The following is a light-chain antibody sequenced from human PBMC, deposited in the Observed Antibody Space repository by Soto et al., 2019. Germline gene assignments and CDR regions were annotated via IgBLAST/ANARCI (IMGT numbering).Light chain of an antibody. CDR2: GAS. V-gene: IGKV3-15*01. CDR3: QQYNSWPPIT. Sequence: EILMTQSPATLFVSPGERPTLSCRASQSVSSNLAWYQQKPGQAPRLLIYGASTRATGIPDRFSGGGSGTEFTLTISSLQSEDFVVYYCQQYNSWPPITVGPGTRLEIK. CDR1: QSVSSN. J-gene: IGKJ5*01.